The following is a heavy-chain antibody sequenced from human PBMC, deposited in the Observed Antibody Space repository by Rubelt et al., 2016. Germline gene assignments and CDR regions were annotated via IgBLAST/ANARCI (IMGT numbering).Heavy chain of an antibody. V-gene: IGHV4-34*01. CDR1: GGSFSGYY. D-gene: IGHD6-13*01. CDR3: ARGRRGSSSWLGRDYYGMDV. Sequence: QVQLQQWGAGLLKPSETLSLTCAVYGGSFSGYYWSWIRQPPGKGLEWIGEINHSGSTTYNPSLKSRVTISVDTSNNQFSRKLSSVTAADTAVYYCARGRRGSSSWLGRDYYGMDVWGQGTTVTVSS. CDR2: INHSGST. J-gene: IGHJ6*02.